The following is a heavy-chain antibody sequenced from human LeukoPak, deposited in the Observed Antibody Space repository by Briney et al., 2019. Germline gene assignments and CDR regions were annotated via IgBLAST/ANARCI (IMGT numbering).Heavy chain of an antibody. J-gene: IGHJ4*02. V-gene: IGHV3-30*04. CDR2: KAFDGSDE. CDR3: AKSLRTRIYHFDY. Sequence: GGSLRLSCAASGFIFSSYAMHWVRQAPGKGLEWVAVKAFDGSDEYYADSVKGRFTISRDNSKNTLYLQMNSLRGEDTAVYYCAKSLRTRIYHFDYWGQGTLVTVSS. CDR1: GFIFSSYA. D-gene: IGHD1-7*01.